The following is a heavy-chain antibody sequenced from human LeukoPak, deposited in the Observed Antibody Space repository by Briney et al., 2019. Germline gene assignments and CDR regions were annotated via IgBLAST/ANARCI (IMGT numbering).Heavy chain of an antibody. Sequence: SETLSLTCTVSGGSIRSSYYWGWIRQPPGKRLEWIGSFFYSGSTYYNPSLRSRVTISVDTSKNQFSLKLTSVTAADTAVYYCAREGIAAAGTGSDYWGQGTLVTVSS. J-gene: IGHJ4*02. V-gene: IGHV4-39*07. D-gene: IGHD6-13*01. CDR3: AREGIAAAGTGSDY. CDR1: GGSIRSSYY. CDR2: FFYSGST.